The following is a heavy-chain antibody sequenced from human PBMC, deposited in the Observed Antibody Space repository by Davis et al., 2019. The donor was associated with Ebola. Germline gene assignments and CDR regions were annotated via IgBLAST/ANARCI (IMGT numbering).Heavy chain of an antibody. CDR2: INHSGNT. J-gene: IGHJ4*02. CDR1: GGSFSGYY. V-gene: IGHV4-34*01. D-gene: IGHD2-21*02. Sequence: GSLRLSCAVYGGSFSGYYWSWIRQPPGKGLEWIGEINHSGNTNFSPSLKSRVTISVDTSKNQFSLKLSSVTAADTAVYYCARGQLTSNIVVVTASHFDSWGQETLVTVSS. CDR3: ARGQLTSNIVVVTASHFDS.